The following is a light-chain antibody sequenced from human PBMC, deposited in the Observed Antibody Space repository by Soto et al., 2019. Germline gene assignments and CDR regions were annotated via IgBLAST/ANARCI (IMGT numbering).Light chain of an antibody. Sequence: ELVLPQSLGTLSLSPGEGAPLFGRASQSVTSSSIAWHQQKPGQAPRLLIYGASSRATGIPDRFSASGSGTDFTLTISRLESEDSAVYDGQHCGSSPGLTFGGGTKVDIK. CDR3: QHCGSSPGLT. CDR2: GAS. J-gene: IGKJ4*01. CDR1: QSVTSSS. V-gene: IGKV3-20*01.